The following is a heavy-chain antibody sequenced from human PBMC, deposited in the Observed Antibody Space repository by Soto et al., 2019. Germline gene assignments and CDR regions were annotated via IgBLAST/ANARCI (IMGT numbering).Heavy chain of an antibody. CDR2: IIPIFGTA. V-gene: IGHV1-69*01. CDR1: VDGLSGYP. D-gene: IGHD2-8*01. Sequence: NLDRKSSVDGLSGYPISRVIMAHEKGLEWMGGIIPIFGTANYAQKFQGRVTIPADESTSTAYMELSSLRSEDTAVYYCVSPPNESRGYYYGMDVWGQGTTVTVSS. J-gene: IGHJ6*02. CDR3: VSPPNESRGYYYGMDV.